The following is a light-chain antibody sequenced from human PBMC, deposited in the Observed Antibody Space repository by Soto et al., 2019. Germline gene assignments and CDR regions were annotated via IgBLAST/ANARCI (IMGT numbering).Light chain of an antibody. CDR2: KAS. CDR1: QSISSW. Sequence: IQMTQSPSPLSASVGDRVTITCRASQSISSWLAWYQQKPGKAPKLLIYKASSLESGVPSRFSGSGSGTEFTLTINSLQPDDFATYYFQQYNSLYTFGQRTKLEMK. V-gene: IGKV1-5*03. CDR3: QQYNSLYT. J-gene: IGKJ2*01.